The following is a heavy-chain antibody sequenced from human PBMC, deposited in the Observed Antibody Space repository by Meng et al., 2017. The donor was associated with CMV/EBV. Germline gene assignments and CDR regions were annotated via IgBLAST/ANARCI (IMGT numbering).Heavy chain of an antibody. J-gene: IGHJ2*01. Sequence: SETLSLTCAVYGGSFSGYYWSWIRQPPGKGLEWIGEINHSGSTNYNPSLKSRVTISVDTSKNQFSLKLSPVTAADTAVYYCARGYCSGGSCYLFGYFDLWGRGTLVTVSS. CDR3: ARGYCSGGSCYLFGYFDL. CDR2: INHSGST. CDR1: GGSFSGYY. D-gene: IGHD2-15*01. V-gene: IGHV4-34*01.